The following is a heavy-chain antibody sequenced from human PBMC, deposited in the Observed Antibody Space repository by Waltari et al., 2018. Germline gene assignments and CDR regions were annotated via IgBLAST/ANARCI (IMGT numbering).Heavy chain of an antibody. CDR1: GFTFSSYG. Sequence: QVQLVESGGGVVQPGGSLRLSCAASGFTFSSYGMHWVRQAPGKGLEWVAFIRYDGSNKYYADSVKGRFTISRDNSKNTLYLQMNSLRAEDTAVYYCAKGTQLASDAFDIWGQGTMVTVSS. V-gene: IGHV3-30*02. J-gene: IGHJ3*02. CDR3: AKGTQLASDAFDI. CDR2: IRYDGSNK. D-gene: IGHD2-2*01.